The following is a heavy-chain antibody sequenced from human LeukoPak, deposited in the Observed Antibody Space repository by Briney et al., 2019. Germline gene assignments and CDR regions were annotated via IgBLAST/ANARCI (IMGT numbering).Heavy chain of an antibody. Sequence: ASVKVSCKASGYTFTGYYMHWVRQAPGQGLEWMGRINPNSGGTNYAQKFQGRVTMTRDTSTSTVYMELSSLRSEDAAVYYCARVRRAAGTPYDYWGQGTLVTVSS. V-gene: IGHV1-2*06. J-gene: IGHJ4*02. CDR3: ARVRRAAGTPYDY. CDR1: GYTFTGYY. D-gene: IGHD6-13*01. CDR2: INPNSGGT.